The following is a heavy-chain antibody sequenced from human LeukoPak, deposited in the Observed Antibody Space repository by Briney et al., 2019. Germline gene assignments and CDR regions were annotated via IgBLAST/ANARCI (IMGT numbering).Heavy chain of an antibody. CDR3: AKDMGITMVRGVITAQPFDY. J-gene: IGHJ4*02. CDR1: GFTFDDYA. Sequence: GRSLRLSCAASGFTFDDYAMHWVRQAPGKGLEWVSGISWNSGSIGYADPVKGRFTISRDNAKNSLYLKMTSLRAEDTALYYCAKDMGITMVRGVITAQPFDYWGQGTLVTVSS. V-gene: IGHV3-9*01. CDR2: ISWNSGSI. D-gene: IGHD3-10*01.